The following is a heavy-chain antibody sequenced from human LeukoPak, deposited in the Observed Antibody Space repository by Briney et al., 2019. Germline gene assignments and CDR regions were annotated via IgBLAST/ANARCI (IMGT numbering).Heavy chain of an antibody. CDR2: INPNSGGT. D-gene: IGHD6-19*01. V-gene: IGHV1-2*02. J-gene: IGHJ4*02. Sequence: ASVKVSCKASGYTFTSYGISWVRQAPGQGLEWMGWINPNSGGTNYAQKFQGRVTMTRDTSISTAYMELSRLRSDDTAVYYCARDYGYISGCDYWGQGTLVTVSS. CDR1: GYTFTSYG. CDR3: ARDYGYISGCDY.